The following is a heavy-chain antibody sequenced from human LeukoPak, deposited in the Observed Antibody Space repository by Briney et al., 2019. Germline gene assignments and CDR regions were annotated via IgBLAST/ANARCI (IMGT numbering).Heavy chain of an antibody. D-gene: IGHD3-10*01. J-gene: IGHJ3*02. Sequence: SETLSLTCAVYGGSFSGYYWSWIRQPPGKGLEWIGEINHSGSTNYNPSLKSRVTISVDTSKNQFSLKLSSVTAADTAVYYCARALGVMNAFDIWGQGTMVTVSS. CDR1: GGSFSGYY. V-gene: IGHV4-34*01. CDR3: ARALGVMNAFDI. CDR2: INHSGST.